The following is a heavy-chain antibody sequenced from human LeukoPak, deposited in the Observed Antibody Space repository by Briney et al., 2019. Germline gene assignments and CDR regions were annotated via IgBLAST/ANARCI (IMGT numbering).Heavy chain of an antibody. V-gene: IGHV7-4-1*02. CDR2: INTNTGNP. Sequence: ASVKVSCKASGYTFSSYTINWVRQAPGKGLEWMGWINTNTGNPTYAQGFTGRFVFSLDTSVSTAYLQISSLKAEDTAVYSCARALSSSWYYFDYWGQGTLVTVSS. J-gene: IGHJ4*02. CDR3: ARALSSSWYYFDY. CDR1: GYTFSSYT. D-gene: IGHD6-13*01.